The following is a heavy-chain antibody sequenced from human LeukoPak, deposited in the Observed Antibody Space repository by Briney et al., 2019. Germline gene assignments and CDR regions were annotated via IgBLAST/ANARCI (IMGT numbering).Heavy chain of an antibody. CDR1: GFHFSNFW. CDR3: ASHPLRLGELSSDFDY. V-gene: IGHV3-48*04. D-gene: IGHD3-16*02. J-gene: IGHJ4*02. CDR2: ISSSGSTI. Sequence: GGSLRLSCVASGFHFSNFWMGWVRQAPGKGLEWVSYISSSGSTIYYADSVKGRFTISRDNAKNSLYLQMNSLRAEDTAVYYCASHPLRLGELSSDFDYWGQGTLVTVSS.